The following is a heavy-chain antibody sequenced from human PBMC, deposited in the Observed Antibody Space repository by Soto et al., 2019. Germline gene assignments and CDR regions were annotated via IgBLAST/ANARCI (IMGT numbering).Heavy chain of an antibody. J-gene: IGHJ3*02. D-gene: IGHD6-6*01. CDR1: GYTFTSYG. CDR3: ATRIRIARPSAFDI. CDR2: INAGNGNT. V-gene: IGHV1-3*01. Sequence: GASVKVSCKASGYTFTSYGMHWVRQAPGQRLEWMGRINAGNGNTKYSQKFQGRVTMTEDTSTDTAYMELSSLRSEDTAVYYCATRIRIARPSAFDIWGQGTMVTVSS.